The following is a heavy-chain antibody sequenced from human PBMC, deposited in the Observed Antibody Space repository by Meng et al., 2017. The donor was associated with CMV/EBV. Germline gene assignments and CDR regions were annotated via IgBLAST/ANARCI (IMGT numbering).Heavy chain of an antibody. V-gene: IGHV2-5*02. CDR3: AHRGRIAAAGTDWFDP. CDR2: IYWDDDK. Sequence: QITSKESGPQPGKPTQTLTLTCTFFGFALSTSGVGVGWIRQPPGKALEWLALIYWDDDKRYSPSLKSRLTITKDTSKNQVVLTMTNMDPVDTATYYCAHRGRIAAAGTDWFDPWGQGTLVTVSS. J-gene: IGHJ5*02. D-gene: IGHD6-13*01. CDR1: GFALSTSGVG.